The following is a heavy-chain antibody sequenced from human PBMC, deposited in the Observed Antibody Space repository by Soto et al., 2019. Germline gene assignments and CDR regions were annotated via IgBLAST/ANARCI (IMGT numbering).Heavy chain of an antibody. CDR2: ISSSSYT. J-gene: IGHJ3*02. Sequence: PGGSLRLSCAASGFTFSDYYMSWIRQAPGKGLEWVSYISSSSYTNYADSVKGRFTISRDNAKNSLYLQMNSLRAEDTAVYYCARSMHYYDSSGYGGVAFDIWGQGTMVTVSS. CDR3: ARSMHYYDSSGYGGVAFDI. D-gene: IGHD3-22*01. V-gene: IGHV3-11*06. CDR1: GFTFSDYY.